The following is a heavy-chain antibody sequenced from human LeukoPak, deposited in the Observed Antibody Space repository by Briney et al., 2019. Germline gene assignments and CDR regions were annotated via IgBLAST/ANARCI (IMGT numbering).Heavy chain of an antibody. V-gene: IGHV3-64*01. J-gene: IGHJ4*02. Sequence: PGRSLRLSCAASGFTFSSYAMHWVRQAPGKGLEYVSAISSNGGSTYYANSVKGRFTISRDNSKNTLYLQMGSLRAEDMAVYYCASSEQQLVLYYWGQGTLVTVSS. CDR3: ASSEQQLVLYY. CDR2: ISSNGGST. D-gene: IGHD6-13*01. CDR1: GFTFSSYA.